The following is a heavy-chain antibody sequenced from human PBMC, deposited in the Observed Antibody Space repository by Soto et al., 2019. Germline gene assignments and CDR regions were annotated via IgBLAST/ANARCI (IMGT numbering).Heavy chain of an antibody. CDR1: DGSIISFY. J-gene: IGHJ6*03. CDR2: IYYSGST. D-gene: IGHD4-17*01. Sequence: SVPLCLTSSVSDGSIISFYGSWISKNPGKGLEWIGYIYYSGSTNYNPSLKSRVTISVDTSKNQFSLKLSSVTAADTAVYYCARAKYGDYEGHYYYYYMDVWGKGTTVTVSS. CDR3: ARAKYGDYEGHYYYYYMDV. V-gene: IGHV4-59*08.